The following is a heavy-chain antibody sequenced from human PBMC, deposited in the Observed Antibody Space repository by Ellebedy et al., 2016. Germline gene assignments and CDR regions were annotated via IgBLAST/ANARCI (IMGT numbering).Heavy chain of an antibody. D-gene: IGHD2/OR15-2a*01. J-gene: IGHJ3*01. V-gene: IGHV4-59*12. CDR1: GDSININH. Sequence: SETLSLTCIVSGDSININHWSWVRQPPGKGLEYIGYMYHAGYTDYNPSLKSRVTIAVDTSKNHFSLDLMSVTAADTAVYYCAAWTEKHSTRFYLAFDVWGHGTVVTVSS. CDR3: AAWTEKHSTRFYLAFDV. CDR2: MYHAGYT.